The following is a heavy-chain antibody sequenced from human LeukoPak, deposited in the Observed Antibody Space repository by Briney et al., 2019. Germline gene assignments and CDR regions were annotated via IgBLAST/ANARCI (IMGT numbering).Heavy chain of an antibody. CDR3: ARRGSAGGVTPDWYFDL. CDR1: GGSISGSSYY. Sequence: SETLSLTCTVSGGSISGSSYYWGWIRQPPGKGLEWIGSIYYSGSTYYNPSLKSRVTISVDTSKNQFSLKLSSVTAADTAVYYCARRGSAGGVTPDWYFDLWGRGTLVTVSS. CDR2: IYYSGST. D-gene: IGHD2-21*02. J-gene: IGHJ2*01. V-gene: IGHV4-39*07.